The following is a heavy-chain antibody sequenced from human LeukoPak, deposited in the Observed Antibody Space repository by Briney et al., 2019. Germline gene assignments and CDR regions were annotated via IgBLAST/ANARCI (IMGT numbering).Heavy chain of an antibody. CDR1: GGSISSGDYY. Sequence: SQTLSLTCTVSGGSISSGDYYWSWIRQPPGKGLEWIGYIYYSGSTYYNPSLKSRVTISVDTSKNQFSLKLGSVTAADTAVYYCARGLVEMATRYFDLWGRGTLVTVSS. CDR2: IYYSGST. V-gene: IGHV4-30-4*01. CDR3: ARGLVEMATRYFDL. J-gene: IGHJ2*01. D-gene: IGHD5-24*01.